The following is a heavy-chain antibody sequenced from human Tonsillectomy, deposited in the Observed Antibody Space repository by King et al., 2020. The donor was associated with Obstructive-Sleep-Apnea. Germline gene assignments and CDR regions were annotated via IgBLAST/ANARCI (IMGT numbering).Heavy chain of an antibody. V-gene: IGHV4-59*08. D-gene: IGHD1-26*01. CDR3: ARQHSGSFYGWFDP. Sequence: QLQESGPGLVKPSETLSLTCTVSGDSIGSNYWSWIRQPPGKGLEWIGYLYYSGTTNYNPSLKSRVIISGDTSKNQFSLNLSSVTAADTAVYYCARQHSGSFYGWFDPWGQGIPVTVSS. J-gene: IGHJ5*02. CDR1: GDSIGSNY. CDR2: LYYSGTT.